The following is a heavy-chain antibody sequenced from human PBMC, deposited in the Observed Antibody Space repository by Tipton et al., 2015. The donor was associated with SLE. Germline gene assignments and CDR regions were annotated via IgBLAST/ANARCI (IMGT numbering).Heavy chain of an antibody. D-gene: IGHD6-19*01. CDR1: GGSISSGSYY. V-gene: IGHV4-61*01. CDR2: IYYSGST. Sequence: TLSLTCTVSGGSISSGSYYWSWIRQPPGKGLEWIGYIYYSGSTNYNLSLKSRVTISVDTSKNQFSLKLTSVTAADTAVCYCARGEVAGPVLGYWGQGTLVTVSS. CDR3: ARGEVAGPVLGY. J-gene: IGHJ4*02.